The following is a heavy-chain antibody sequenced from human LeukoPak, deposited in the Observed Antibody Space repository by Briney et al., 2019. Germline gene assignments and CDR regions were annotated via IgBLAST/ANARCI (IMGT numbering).Heavy chain of an antibody. J-gene: IGHJ4*02. Sequence: PSETLSLTCTVSGGSISSSSYYWGWIRQPPGKGLEWIGSIYYSGSTYYNPSLKSRVTISVDTSKNQFSLKLSSVTAADTAVYYCARRNKVTTQSFDYWGQGTLVTVSS. CDR1: GGSISSSSYY. CDR2: IYYSGST. V-gene: IGHV4-39*01. D-gene: IGHD1-1*01. CDR3: ARRNKVTTQSFDY.